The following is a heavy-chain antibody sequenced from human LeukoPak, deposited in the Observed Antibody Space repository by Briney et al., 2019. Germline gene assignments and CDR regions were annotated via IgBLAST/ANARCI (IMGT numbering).Heavy chain of an antibody. Sequence: GPVKVSCKVSGYALTELSMHWVRQAPGKGLEWMGGFDPEDGETIYAQKFQGRVTMTEDTSTDTAYMELSSLRSEDTAVYYCATDRIAAAGPEYFQHWGQGTLVTVSS. CDR1: GYALTELS. D-gene: IGHD6-13*01. CDR3: ATDRIAAAGPEYFQH. V-gene: IGHV1-24*01. J-gene: IGHJ1*01. CDR2: FDPEDGET.